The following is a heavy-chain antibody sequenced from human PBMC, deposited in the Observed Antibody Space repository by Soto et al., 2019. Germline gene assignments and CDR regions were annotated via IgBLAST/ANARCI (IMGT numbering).Heavy chain of an antibody. D-gene: IGHD3-3*01. CDR1: GGSISSGGYY. J-gene: IGHJ5*02. CDR2: IYYSGST. Sequence: ASETLSLTCTVSGGSISSGGYYWSWIRQHPGKGLEWIGYIYYSGSTYYNPSLKSRVTISVDTSKNQFSLKLSSVTAADTAVYYCARGETPVLRFLEWHHGKNWFDPWGQGTLVTVSS. V-gene: IGHV4-31*03. CDR3: ARGETPVLRFLEWHHGKNWFDP.